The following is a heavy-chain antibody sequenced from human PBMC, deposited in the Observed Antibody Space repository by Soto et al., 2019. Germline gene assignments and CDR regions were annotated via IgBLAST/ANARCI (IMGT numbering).Heavy chain of an antibody. Sequence: SVKVSCKASGGTFSSYAISWVRQAPGQGLEWMGGIIPIFGTANYAQKFQGRVTITADESASTAYMELRSLRSDDTAVYYCARGYPGYCSSTSCYTFDYWGQGTLVTVSS. J-gene: IGHJ4*02. CDR3: ARGYPGYCSSTSCYTFDY. D-gene: IGHD2-2*02. CDR2: IIPIFGTA. CDR1: GGTFSSYA. V-gene: IGHV1-69*13.